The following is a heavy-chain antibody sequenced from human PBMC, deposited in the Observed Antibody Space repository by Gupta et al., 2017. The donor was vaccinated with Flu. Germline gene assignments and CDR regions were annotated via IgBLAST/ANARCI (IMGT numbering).Heavy chain of an antibody. Sequence: GKGLEWVSAISGSGGSTYYADSVKGRFTISRDNPKNTLYLQMNSLRAEDTAVYYCAKDKGSYYDYYYYYMDVWGKGTTVTVSS. D-gene: IGHD1-26*01. CDR3: AKDKGSYYDYYYYYMDV. CDR2: ISGSGGST. V-gene: IGHV3-23*01. J-gene: IGHJ6*03.